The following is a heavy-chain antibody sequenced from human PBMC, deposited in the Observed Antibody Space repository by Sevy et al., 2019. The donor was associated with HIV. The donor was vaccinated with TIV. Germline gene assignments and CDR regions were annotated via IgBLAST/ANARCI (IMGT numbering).Heavy chain of an antibody. V-gene: IGHV3-23*01. D-gene: IGHD2-2*01. CDR1: EFTFSSYA. J-gene: IGHJ6*02. CDR2: ISGSGGST. Sequence: GGSLRLSCAASEFTFSSYAMSWVRQAPGKGLEWVSAISGSGGSTYYADSVKGRFTISRDNSKNTLYLQMNSLRAEDTAVYYCAKVTRLGYCSSTSCSGDYYYYYGMDVWGQGTTVTVSS. CDR3: AKVTRLGYCSSTSCSGDYYYYYGMDV.